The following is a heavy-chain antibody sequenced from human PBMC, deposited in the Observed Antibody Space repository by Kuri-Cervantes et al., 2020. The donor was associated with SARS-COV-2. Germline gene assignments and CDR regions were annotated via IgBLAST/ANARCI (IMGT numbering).Heavy chain of an antibody. J-gene: IGHJ6*03. D-gene: IGHD6-13*01. CDR3: SLSSSPVYYYYMDV. CDR2: ISGSGGST. CDR1: GFTFSSYA. Sequence: GESLKISCAASGFTFSSYAMSWVRQAPGKGLEWVSAISGSGGSTYYADSVKGRFTISRDNSKNTLYLQMNSLRAEDTAVYYCSLSSSPVYYYYMDVWGKGTTVTVSS. V-gene: IGHV3-23*01.